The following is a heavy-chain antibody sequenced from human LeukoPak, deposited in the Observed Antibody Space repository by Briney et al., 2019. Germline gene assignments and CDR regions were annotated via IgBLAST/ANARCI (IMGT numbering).Heavy chain of an antibody. CDR3: ARHLDPTDAFDI. Sequence: GASVKVSCKASGYTLTSYGISWVRQAPGQPLEWMGWISAYNGNTNYAQKLQGRVTMTTDTSTSTAYMELRSLRSDDTAVYYCARHLDPTDAFDIWGQGTMVTVSS. D-gene: IGHD2-2*03. CDR1: GYTLTSYG. CDR2: ISAYNGNT. V-gene: IGHV1-18*04. J-gene: IGHJ3*02.